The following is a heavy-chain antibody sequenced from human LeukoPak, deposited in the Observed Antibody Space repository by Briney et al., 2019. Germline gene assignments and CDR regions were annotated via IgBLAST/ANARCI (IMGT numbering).Heavy chain of an antibody. V-gene: IGHV1-2*02. CDR3: ARGPLEYCSGGTCYSGRNWFDP. CDR2: INPNSGDT. Sequence: ASVKVSCEASGYILTDYYMHWVRQAPGQGLEWMGWINPNSGDTNYAQTFQGRVTMTRDTSISTVYMELRRLRYDDTAAYYCARGPLEYCSGGTCYSGRNWFDPWGQGTLVTVSS. J-gene: IGHJ5*02. D-gene: IGHD2-15*01. CDR1: GYILTDYY.